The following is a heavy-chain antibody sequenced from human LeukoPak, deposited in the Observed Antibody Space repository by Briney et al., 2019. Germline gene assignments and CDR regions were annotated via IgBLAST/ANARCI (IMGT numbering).Heavy chain of an antibody. J-gene: IGHJ6*02. V-gene: IGHV5-51*01. Sequence: GESLKISCEASGYSFTSFWIAWVRQVPGKGLDLMGIIYPGDSDTKYSPSFEGQVTISADKSTSTAYLQWSGLKASDTAMYYCARQPTQGRRYGMDVWGQGTTVTVSS. CDR3: ARQPTQGRRYGMDV. CDR2: IYPGDSDT. CDR1: GYSFTSFW.